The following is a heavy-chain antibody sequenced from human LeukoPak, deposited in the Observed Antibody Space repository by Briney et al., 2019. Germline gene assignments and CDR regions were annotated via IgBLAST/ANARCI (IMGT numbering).Heavy chain of an antibody. CDR1: GGSISTYY. Sequence: SETLSLTRIVSGGSISTYYWNWIRQPPGKGLEWIGYIYYTGSTNYNPSLKSRVTVSVDTSKNQFSLKLSSVTAADTAVYYCARLTVDRNAFDIWGQGTRVTVSS. V-gene: IGHV4-59*01. CDR2: IYYTGST. CDR3: ARLTVDRNAFDI. J-gene: IGHJ3*02. D-gene: IGHD7-27*01.